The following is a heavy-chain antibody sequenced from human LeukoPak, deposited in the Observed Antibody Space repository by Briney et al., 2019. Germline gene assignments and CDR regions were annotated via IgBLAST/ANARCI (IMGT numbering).Heavy chain of an antibody. CDR3: ARDVYSYDSANY. Sequence: GGSLRLSCAASGFTFSSYWMSWVRQAPGKGLEWVANIKEDGSEKYYVDSVKGRFTISRDNAKSTLYLQMNSLRAEDTAVYYYARDVYSYDSANYWGQGTLVTVSS. CDR1: GFTFSSYW. V-gene: IGHV3-7*01. J-gene: IGHJ4*02. D-gene: IGHD5-18*01. CDR2: IKEDGSEK.